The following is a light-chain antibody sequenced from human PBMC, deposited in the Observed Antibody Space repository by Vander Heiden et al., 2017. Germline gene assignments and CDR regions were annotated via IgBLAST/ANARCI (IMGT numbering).Light chain of an antibody. CDR2: SNN. J-gene: IGLJ1*01. Sequence: QSVLTQPPSASGSPGQRVTLSCSGGSANSGRNYVYWYQQLPGQAPELRMYSNNQRPSEVPDRFSGSKSGTSASLAISGLRSEDEADYYCAAWDDSRIRYVFGTGTRVTVL. CDR1: SANSGRNY. CDR3: AAWDDSRIRYV. V-gene: IGLV1-47*02.